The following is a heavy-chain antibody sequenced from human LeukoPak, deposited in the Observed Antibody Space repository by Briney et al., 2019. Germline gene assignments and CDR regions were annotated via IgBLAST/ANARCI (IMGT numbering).Heavy chain of an antibody. CDR3: ATGNYYGSGSYTTIDY. D-gene: IGHD3-10*01. V-gene: IGHV1-24*01. J-gene: IGHJ4*02. CDR1: GYTLTELS. CDR2: FDPEDGET. Sequence: ASVTVSCKVSGYTLTELSMHGVRQAPGKGLEGMGGFDPEDGETIYAQKFQGRVTMTEDTSTDTAYLELSSLRSEDTALYYCATGNYYGSGSYTTIDYWGQGTLVTVSS.